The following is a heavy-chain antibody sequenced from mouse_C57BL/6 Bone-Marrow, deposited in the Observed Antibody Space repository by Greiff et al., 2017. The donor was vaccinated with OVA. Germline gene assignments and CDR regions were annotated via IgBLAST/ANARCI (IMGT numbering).Heavy chain of an antibody. D-gene: IGHD1-1*01. CDR3: ARWYYGSTLDY. CDR2: LNPNNGGT. Sequence: EVKLQQSGPELVKPGASVKISCKASGYTFTDYYMNWVKQSHGKSLEWIGDLNPNNGGTSYNQKFKGNATLTVDKSSSTAYMELRSLTSEDSAVYYCARWYYGSTLDYWGQGTTLTVSS. J-gene: IGHJ2*01. V-gene: IGHV1-26*01. CDR1: GYTFTDYY.